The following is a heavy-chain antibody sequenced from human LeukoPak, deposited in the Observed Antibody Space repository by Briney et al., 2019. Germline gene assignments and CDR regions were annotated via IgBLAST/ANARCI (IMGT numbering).Heavy chain of an antibody. D-gene: IGHD2-15*01. CDR1: GGSISSSSYY. J-gene: IGHJ4*02. CDR2: IYYSGST. CDR3: ARHGGYCGGGTCYDY. V-gene: IGHV4-39*01. Sequence: PSETLSLTCTVSGGSISSSSYYWGWIRQPPGKGLEWIGSIYYSGSTYYNPSPKSRVTISVDTSKNQFSLKLSSVTAADTAVYYCARHGGYCGGGTCYDYWGKGTLVTVSS.